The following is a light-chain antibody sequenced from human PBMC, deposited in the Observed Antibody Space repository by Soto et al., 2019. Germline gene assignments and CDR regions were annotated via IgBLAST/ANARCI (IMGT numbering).Light chain of an antibody. CDR1: QGINNY. V-gene: IGKV1-33*01. J-gene: IGKJ3*01. CDR2: DAA. CDR3: QQYESLPPL. Sequence: DIQMTQSPSSLSASVGDRVTITCQASQGINNYLNWYQQKPGKPPKLLIYDAANLEAGVPSRFSGRGSGTDFTFSITSLQPEDVATYYCQQYESLPPLFGPGTTVEIK.